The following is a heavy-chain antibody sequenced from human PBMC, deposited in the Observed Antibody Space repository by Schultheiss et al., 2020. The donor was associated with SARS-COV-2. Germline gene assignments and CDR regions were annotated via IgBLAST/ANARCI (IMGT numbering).Heavy chain of an antibody. D-gene: IGHD3-10*01. Sequence: GGSLRLSCAASGFTFSRYGMHWGRQAPGKGLEWVAVISYDGSDQNYDESVKGRFTVSRDNSKKTMYLQMNSLRGEDTAVYYCAKALYSYTSGSYTAYCMDVWGQGTTVTVSS. CDR1: GFTFSRYG. CDR2: ISYDGSDQ. J-gene: IGHJ6*02. CDR3: AKALYSYTSGSYTAYCMDV. V-gene: IGHV3-30*18.